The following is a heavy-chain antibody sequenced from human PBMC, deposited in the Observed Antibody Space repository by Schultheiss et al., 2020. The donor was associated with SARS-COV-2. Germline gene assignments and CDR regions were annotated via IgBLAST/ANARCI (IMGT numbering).Heavy chain of an antibody. CDR2: IYYSGST. V-gene: IGHV4-34*01. J-gene: IGHJ4*02. Sequence: SETLSLTCAVYGGSFSGYYWSWIRQPPGKGLEWIGSIYYSGSTYYNPSLKSRVTISVDTSKNQFSLQLNSVTPEDTAVYYCARALVVGYFDYWGQGTLVTVSS. CDR3: ARALVVGYFDY. CDR1: GGSFSGYY. D-gene: IGHD3-22*01.